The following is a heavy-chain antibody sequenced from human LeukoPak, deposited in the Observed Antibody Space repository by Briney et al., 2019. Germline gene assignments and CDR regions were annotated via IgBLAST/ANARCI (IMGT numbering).Heavy chain of an antibody. CDR3: AKAGSSWYEY. V-gene: IGHV3-30-3*01. J-gene: IGHJ4*02. D-gene: IGHD6-13*01. Sequence: GRSLRLSCAASGFTFSSYAMHWVRQAPGKGLEWVAVISYDGSNKYYADSVKGRFTISRDNAKNSLYLQMNSLRAEDTAVYYCAKAGSSWYEYWGQGTLVTVSS. CDR2: ISYDGSNK. CDR1: GFTFSSYA.